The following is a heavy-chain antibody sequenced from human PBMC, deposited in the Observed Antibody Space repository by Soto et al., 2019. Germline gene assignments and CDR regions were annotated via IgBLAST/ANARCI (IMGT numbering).Heavy chain of an antibody. V-gene: IGHV3-11*01. CDR3: AGDPYYYASDF. J-gene: IGHJ1*01. CDR1: GFSFSDDY. CDR2: ISGSGTTT. Sequence: GGSLRLSCAASGFSFSDDYMTWIRQAPGKGPEWVSKISGSGTTTYYADSVKGRFTVSRDNAKNSLYLQMNSLRAEDTAVYYCAGDPYYYASDFWGQGALVTAPQ. D-gene: IGHD3-10*01.